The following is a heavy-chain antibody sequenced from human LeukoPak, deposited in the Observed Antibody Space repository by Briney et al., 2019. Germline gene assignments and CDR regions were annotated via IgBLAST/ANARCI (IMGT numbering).Heavy chain of an antibody. V-gene: IGHV3-9*01. CDR2: ISWNSGSI. CDR1: GITFDDYA. Sequence: GGSLRLSCAGSGITFDDYAMHWVRQAPGKGLEWVSGISWNSGSIGYADSVKGRFTISRDNAKNSLYLQMNSLRAEDTALYYCAKAPYYYGMDVWGQGTTVTVSS. CDR3: AKAPYYYGMDV. J-gene: IGHJ6*02.